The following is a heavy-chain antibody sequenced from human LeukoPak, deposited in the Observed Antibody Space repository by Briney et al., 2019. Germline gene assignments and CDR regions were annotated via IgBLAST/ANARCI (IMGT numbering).Heavy chain of an antibody. CDR3: ARESGGDWGYFDD. J-gene: IGHJ4*02. Sequence: GGSLRLSCAASGFTFRNYAMSWVRQAPAMGLEWVTSTTQSGESSGYADSVKGRFTISRDNSKNTLFLQMDSLRVEDTAIYYCARESGGDWGYFDDWGQGTLVTVSS. V-gene: IGHV3-23*01. D-gene: IGHD2-21*02. CDR1: GFTFRNYA. CDR2: TTQSGESS.